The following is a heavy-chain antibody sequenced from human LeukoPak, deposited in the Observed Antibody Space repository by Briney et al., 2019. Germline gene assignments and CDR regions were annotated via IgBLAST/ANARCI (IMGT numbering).Heavy chain of an antibody. CDR2: ISAYNGNT. CDR1: GYTFTNYG. V-gene: IGHV1-18*01. D-gene: IGHD3-16*02. J-gene: IGHJ5*02. Sequence: GASVKVSCKASGYTFTNYGISWVRQAPGQGLEWMGWISAYNGNTNYAQKLQGRVTMTTDTSTSTAYMELRSLRSDDTAVYYCASVVMITFGGVIVEAQSTWFDPWGQGTLVTVSS. CDR3: ASVVMITFGGVIVEAQSTWFDP.